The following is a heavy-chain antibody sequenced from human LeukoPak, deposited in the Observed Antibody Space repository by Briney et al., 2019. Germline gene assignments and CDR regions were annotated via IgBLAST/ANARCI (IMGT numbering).Heavy chain of an antibody. CDR2: IWYDGTHK. Sequence: GRSLRLSCAASGFTFISYGMHWVRQAPGKGLEWVAVIWYDGTHKYYADSVKGRFTISRDNSKNTLFLQMNSLRAEDTAVYYCARRQDRKTGADYWGQGTLVTVSS. D-gene: IGHD1-14*01. V-gene: IGHV3-33*01. J-gene: IGHJ4*02. CDR1: GFTFISYG. CDR3: ARRQDRKTGADY.